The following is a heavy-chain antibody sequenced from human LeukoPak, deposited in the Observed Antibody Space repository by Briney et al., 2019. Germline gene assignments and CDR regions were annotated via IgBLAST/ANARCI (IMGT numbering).Heavy chain of an antibody. CDR3: VRDDDRPDNGLDY. V-gene: IGHV3-30*02. Sequence: GGSLRLSCAASGFTFSSYGIHWVRQAPGKGLEWVTYLHYDGNIIKGYADSVKGRFTVSRDSSKNTVYLQMDSLRADDTAVYYCVRDDDRPDNGLDYWGQGTLVTVSS. J-gene: IGHJ4*02. CDR1: GFTFSSYG. CDR2: LHYDGNIIK. D-gene: IGHD3-22*01.